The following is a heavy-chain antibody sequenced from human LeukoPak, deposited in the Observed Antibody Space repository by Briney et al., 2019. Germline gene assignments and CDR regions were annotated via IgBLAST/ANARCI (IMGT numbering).Heavy chain of an antibody. J-gene: IGHJ4*02. V-gene: IGHV4-61*02. CDR3: ARFGGYNFDY. CDR1: GGSISSGSYY. D-gene: IGHD6-25*01. Sequence: PSETLSLTCTVSGGSISSGSYYWSWIRQPAGKGMDWIGRIYTSGSTNYNPSLKSRVTISVDTSKNQFSLKLSAVTAADTAVYYCARFGGYNFDYWGQGTLVTVSS. CDR2: IYTSGST.